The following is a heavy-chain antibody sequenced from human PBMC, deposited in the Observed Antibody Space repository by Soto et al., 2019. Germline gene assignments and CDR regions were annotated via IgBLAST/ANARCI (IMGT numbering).Heavy chain of an antibody. Sequence: QVQLQESGPGLVKPSETLSLTCTVSGGPISTYYWSWIRQSPGKGLEWIGFISYIGTTQYNPSFKSRVTISVETSKNQFSLSLTPVSAADTAVYYCARDAGYQLTGAFDIWGPGTMVAVAS. CDR2: ISYIGTT. J-gene: IGHJ3*02. CDR3: ARDAGYQLTGAFDI. D-gene: IGHD2-2*01. V-gene: IGHV4-59*01. CDR1: GGPISTYY.